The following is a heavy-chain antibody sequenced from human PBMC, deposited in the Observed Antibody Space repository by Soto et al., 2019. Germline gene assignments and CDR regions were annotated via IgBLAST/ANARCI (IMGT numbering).Heavy chain of an antibody. Sequence: QVQLQESGPGLVKPSQTLSLTCTDSGGSIRSGGYYWSWIRQHPGKGLEWIGYIYYSGSTYYNPSLKSRVTISVDTSKNQLSLKLSSVTAADTAVYYCASGGSGWFFEYWGQGTLVIVST. CDR2: IYYSGST. J-gene: IGHJ4*02. V-gene: IGHV4-31*03. CDR1: GGSIRSGGYY. D-gene: IGHD6-19*01. CDR3: ASGGSGWFFEY.